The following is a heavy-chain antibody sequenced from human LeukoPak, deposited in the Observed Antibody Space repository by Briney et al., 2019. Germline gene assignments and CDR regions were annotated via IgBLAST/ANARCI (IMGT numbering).Heavy chain of an antibody. CDR3: ARGPPWDPLRGYSYGPFDY. CDR1: GYTFTSYD. CDR2: INPSGGST. J-gene: IGHJ4*02. V-gene: IGHV1-46*03. D-gene: IGHD5-18*01. Sequence: ASVKVSCKASGYTFTSYDINWVRQAPGQGLEWMGIINPSGGSTSYAQKFQGRVTMTRDTSTSTVYMELSSLRSEDTAVYYCARGPPWDPLRGYSYGPFDYWGQGTLVTVSS.